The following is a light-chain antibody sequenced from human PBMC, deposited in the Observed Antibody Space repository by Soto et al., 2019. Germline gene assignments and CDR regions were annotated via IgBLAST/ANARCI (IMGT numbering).Light chain of an antibody. CDR3: QQYDNLPLT. J-gene: IGKJ5*01. CDR2: DAS. Sequence: DIQMTQSPSSLSASVGDRVTITCQASQDISNYLIWYQQKPGKAPKVLIYDASNVETGVPSRFSGSGSRTDFTFTISSLQPEDIATYYCQQYDNLPLTFGQGTRLEIK. CDR1: QDISNY. V-gene: IGKV1-33*01.